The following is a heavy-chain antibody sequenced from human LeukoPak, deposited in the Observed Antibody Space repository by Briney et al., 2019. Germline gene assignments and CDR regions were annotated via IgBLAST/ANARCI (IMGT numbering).Heavy chain of an antibody. J-gene: IGHJ4*02. CDR1: GYTFTGYY. Sequence: GASVKVSCKASGYTFTGYYMHWVRQAPGQGLEWMGWINPNSGDTNSAQKFQGRVTMIRDTSISTAYMVLSRLTSDDTAVYYCARGLRGSSWAPLDYWGQGTLVTVSS. D-gene: IGHD6-13*01. CDR3: ARGLRGSSWAPLDY. CDR2: INPNSGDT. V-gene: IGHV1-2*02.